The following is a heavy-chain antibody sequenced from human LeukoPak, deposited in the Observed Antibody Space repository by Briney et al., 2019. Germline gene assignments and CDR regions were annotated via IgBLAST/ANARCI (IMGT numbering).Heavy chain of an antibody. CDR2: ISYDGSNK. V-gene: IGHV3-30*04. J-gene: IGHJ6*02. Sequence: PGRSLRLSCAASGFTFSSYAMHWVRQAPGKGLEWVAVISYDGSNKYYADSVKGRFTISRDNSKNTLYLQMNSLRAEDTAVYYCARVMSNYLHYYYYYGMDVWGQGTTVTVSS. D-gene: IGHD4-11*01. CDR1: GFTFSSYA. CDR3: ARVMSNYLHYYYYYGMDV.